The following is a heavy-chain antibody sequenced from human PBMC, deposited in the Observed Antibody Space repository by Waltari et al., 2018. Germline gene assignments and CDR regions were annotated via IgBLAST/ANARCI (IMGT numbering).Heavy chain of an antibody. J-gene: IGHJ1*01. D-gene: IGHD2-2*01. Sequence: QVQLVQSGAEVKKPGASVKVSCKASGYTFNDYVLHWVRQAPGQSLEWMGWINAGTGKTIYSQKFQGRVIITRDTSASTAYAELSSLASEDTAVYYCARTTHEIEDYAQYWGQGTLVTVSS. CDR3: ARTTHEIEDYAQY. CDR2: INAGTGKT. CDR1: GYTFNDYV. V-gene: IGHV1-3*01.